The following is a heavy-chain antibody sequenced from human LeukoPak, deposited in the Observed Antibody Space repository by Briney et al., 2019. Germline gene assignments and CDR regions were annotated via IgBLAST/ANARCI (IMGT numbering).Heavy chain of an antibody. CDR2: IYYSGST. Sequence: SETLSLTCTVSGGSISSGGYYWSWIRQHPGKGLECIGYIYYSGSTYYNPSLKSRVTISVDTSKNQFSLKLSSVTAADTAVYYCARDHDYDFWSGTKTDAFDIWGQGTMVTVSS. CDR1: GGSISSGGYY. V-gene: IGHV4-31*03. J-gene: IGHJ3*02. CDR3: ARDHDYDFWSGTKTDAFDI. D-gene: IGHD3-3*01.